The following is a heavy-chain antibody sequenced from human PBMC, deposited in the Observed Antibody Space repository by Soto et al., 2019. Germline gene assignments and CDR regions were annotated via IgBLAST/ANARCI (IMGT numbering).Heavy chain of an antibody. Sequence: EVQLVESGGGLVQPGGSLKLSCAASGFTFSGSAIHWVRQASGKGLEWVGRIRDKVNKYATAYAASVTGRFTISRDDSKIMAYLQMNSLNTDDTAVYYCGYDFWSGYYSVGQTSGMDVWGQGTTVTVSS. CDR1: GFTFSGSA. CDR3: GYDFWSGYYSVGQTSGMDV. CDR2: IRDKVNKYAT. D-gene: IGHD3-3*01. J-gene: IGHJ6*02. V-gene: IGHV3-73*02.